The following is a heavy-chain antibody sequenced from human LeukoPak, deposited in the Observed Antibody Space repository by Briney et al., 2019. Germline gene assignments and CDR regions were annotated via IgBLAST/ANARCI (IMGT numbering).Heavy chain of an antibody. V-gene: IGHV5-51*01. Sequence: HGESLKISCKGSGYSFTSYWIGWVRQMPGKGLEWMGIIYPGDSDTRYSPSFQGQVTISADKSISTAYLQWSSLKASDTAMYYCATPQYSVSYYPFDYSGQGTLVTVSS. CDR3: ATPQYSVSYYPFDY. CDR2: IYPGDSDT. CDR1: GYSFTSYW. J-gene: IGHJ4*02. D-gene: IGHD1-26*01.